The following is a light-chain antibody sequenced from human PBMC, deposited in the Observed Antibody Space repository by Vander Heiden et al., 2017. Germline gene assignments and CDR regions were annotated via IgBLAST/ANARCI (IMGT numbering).Light chain of an antibody. Sequence: DIQMTQSSSSLPASVGDSVTIPRPARLATSNHLKCYLQKPGKAPKLLIYDAYNFDRGAAARYSGSGTGTDVAFTISSLRPDDVATYCCQRYENVPPQYTFGRGTKLEIK. J-gene: IGKJ2*01. CDR3: QRYENVPPQYT. CDR1: LATSNH. V-gene: IGKV1-33*01. CDR2: DAY.